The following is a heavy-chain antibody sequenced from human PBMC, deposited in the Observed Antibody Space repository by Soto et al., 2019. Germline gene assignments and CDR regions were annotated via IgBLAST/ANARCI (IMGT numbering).Heavy chain of an antibody. CDR2: ISWNSVTI. CDR1: GFNFDDHA. Sequence: SLRLSCAASGFNFDDHAMHWVRQTPGKGLEWVSGISWNSVTINYADSIKGRFTISSDNAKRTLYLQMNNLRPADTAMYFCVRSSGSQPRAGWFDPWGQETLVTVSS. CDR3: VRSSGSQPRAGWFDP. J-gene: IGHJ5*02. V-gene: IGHV3-9*01. D-gene: IGHD1-26*01.